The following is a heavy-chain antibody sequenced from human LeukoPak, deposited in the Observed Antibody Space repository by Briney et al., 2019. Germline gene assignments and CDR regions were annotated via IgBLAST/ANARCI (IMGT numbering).Heavy chain of an antibody. CDR2: IYYSGST. J-gene: IGHJ4*02. CDR1: GGSISSGGYY. D-gene: IGHD3-10*01. V-gene: IGHV4-31*03. CDR3: ARAAYYYGSGSYPDY. Sequence: SETLSLTCTVSGGSISSGGYYWSWIRQHPGKGLEWIGYIYYSGSTYYNPSLKCRVTISVDTSKNQFSLKLSSVTAADTAVYYCARAAYYYGSGSYPDYWGQGTLVTVSS.